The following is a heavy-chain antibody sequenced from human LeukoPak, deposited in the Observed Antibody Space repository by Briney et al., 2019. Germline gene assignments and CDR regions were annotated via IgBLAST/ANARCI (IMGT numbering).Heavy chain of an antibody. V-gene: IGHV4-59*08. D-gene: IGHD3-22*01. CDR1: GDSIRNYY. CDR2: IDYSGRT. CDR3: ARRKDSSRWNGRDNGFDP. J-gene: IGHJ5*02. Sequence: SETLSLTCTVSGDSIRNYYWNWIRQPPGKGLEWIGYIDYSGRTLYNPSLESRVTISRDTSKTQFSLKLSSVTAADTAVYYCARRKDSSRWNGRDNGFDPWGQGTLVTVSS.